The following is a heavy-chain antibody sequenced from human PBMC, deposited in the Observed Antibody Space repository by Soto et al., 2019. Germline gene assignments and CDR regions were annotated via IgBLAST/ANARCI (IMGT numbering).Heavy chain of an antibody. J-gene: IGHJ4*02. V-gene: IGHV3-30*18. CDR3: ANTDFDY. CDR1: GFTFSSYG. CDR2: ISYDGSNK. Sequence: GGSLRLSCAASGFTFSSYGMHWVRQAPGKGLEWVAVISYDGSNKYYADSVKGRFTISRDNSKNTLYLQMNSLRAEDTAVYYCANTDFDYWGQGTLVTVSS.